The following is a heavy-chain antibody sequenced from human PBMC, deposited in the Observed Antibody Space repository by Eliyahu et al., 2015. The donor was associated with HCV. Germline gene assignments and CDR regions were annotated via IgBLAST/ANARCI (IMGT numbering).Heavy chain of an antibody. CDR1: GFTFSSYE. J-gene: IGHJ4*02. CDR2: IXTSGSTI. Sequence: EVQLVESGGGLVQPGGSLXLSCAAXGFTFSSYEMNWVRQAPGKGLEWVSXIXTSGSTIYYADSVKGRFTISRDNAKNSLYLQMNSLRXEDTAVYYCARGLGSGWFPEYWGQGTRVTVSS. V-gene: IGHV3-48*03. D-gene: IGHD6-19*01. CDR3: ARGLGSGWFPEY.